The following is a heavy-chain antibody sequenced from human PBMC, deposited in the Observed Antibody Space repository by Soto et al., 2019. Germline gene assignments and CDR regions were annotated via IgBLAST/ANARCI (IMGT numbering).Heavy chain of an antibody. D-gene: IGHD3-10*01. V-gene: IGHV4-59*01. J-gene: IGHJ5*02. CDR2: IYYSGST. Sequence: QVQLQESGPGLGKPSETLSLICTVAGDYISGYYWSWIRPPPGKGLEWIGYIYYSGSTNYNLSLKSRVTISVDTSKNQFSLNLSSVTAADTAVYYCARDLSHAWFRGVFSPWGQGTLVTVSS. CDR3: ARDLSHAWFRGVFSP. CDR1: GDYISGYY.